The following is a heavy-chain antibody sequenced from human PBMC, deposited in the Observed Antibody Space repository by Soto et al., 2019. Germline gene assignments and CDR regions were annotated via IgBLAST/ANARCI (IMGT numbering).Heavy chain of an antibody. D-gene: IGHD3-10*01. CDR1: GGTFSSYT. J-gene: IGHJ4*02. CDR2: IIPILGIA. V-gene: IGHV1-69*02. Sequence: QVQLVQSGAEVKKPGSSVKVSCKASGGTFSSYTISWVRQAPGQGLEWMGRIIPILGIANYAQKFQGRVTITADKSTSTAYMELSSLRSEDTAVYYCASAFGELLYRYWGQGTLVTVSS. CDR3: ASAFGELLYRY.